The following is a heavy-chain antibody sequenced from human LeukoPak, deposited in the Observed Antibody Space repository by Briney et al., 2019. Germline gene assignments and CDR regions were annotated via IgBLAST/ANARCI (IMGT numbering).Heavy chain of an antibody. D-gene: IGHD3-22*01. CDR2: FYPEDGET. Sequence: ASVKVSCKVSGYTLTELSMHWVRQAPGKGLEGRGGFYPEDGETIYAQKFQGRVTMTEDTSTDTAYMELSSLSSEDTAVYYCATPARNDSSGYYYYYYYGMDVWGQGTTVTVSS. V-gene: IGHV1-24*01. J-gene: IGHJ6*02. CDR3: ATPARNDSSGYYYYYYYGMDV. CDR1: GYTLTELS.